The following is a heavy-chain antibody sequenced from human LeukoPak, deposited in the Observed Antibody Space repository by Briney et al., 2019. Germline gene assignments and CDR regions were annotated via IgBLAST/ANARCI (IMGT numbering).Heavy chain of an antibody. V-gene: IGHV3-23*01. Sequence: GGSLRLSCAASGFTFSSYAMSWVHQTPGKGLEWVSTISGSGGSTFYADSVKGRFTISRDNPKNTVDLQMNSLRAEDTAVYYCVKVSSNYYGSGSYQTLDYWGQGTLVTVSS. CDR3: VKVSSNYYGSGSYQTLDY. CDR1: GFTFSSYA. CDR2: ISGSGGST. J-gene: IGHJ4*02. D-gene: IGHD3-10*01.